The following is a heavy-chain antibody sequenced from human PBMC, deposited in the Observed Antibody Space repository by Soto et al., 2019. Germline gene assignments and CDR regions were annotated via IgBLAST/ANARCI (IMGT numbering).Heavy chain of an antibody. CDR1: GFTFSGSA. Sequence: VGSLRLSCAASGFTFSGSAMHWVRQASGKGLEWVGRIRSKTNSYATAYAASVKGRFTISRDDSKNTAYLQMNSLKTEDTAVYYCGVGAILFGDFDYWGQGTLVTVSS. CDR3: GVGAILFGDFDY. V-gene: IGHV3-73*01. J-gene: IGHJ4*02. CDR2: IRSKTNSYAT. D-gene: IGHD2-2*02.